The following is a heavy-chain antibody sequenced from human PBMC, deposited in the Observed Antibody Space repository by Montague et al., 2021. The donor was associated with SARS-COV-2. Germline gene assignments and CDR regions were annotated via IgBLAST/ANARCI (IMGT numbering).Heavy chain of an antibody. CDR1: GGSISSSSYY. CDR2: IHSSGST. J-gene: IGHJ4*02. CDR3: ARDYSHCSGGSCVFDY. D-gene: IGHD2-15*01. V-gene: IGHV4-39*07. Sequence: SVTLSLTCTVSGGSISSSSYYWGWIRQPPGKGLEWIGSIHSSGSTNYNPSLKSRISMSVDTSKNQFSLKLSSVTAADTAIYYCARDYSHCSGGSCVFDYWGQGTLVTVSS.